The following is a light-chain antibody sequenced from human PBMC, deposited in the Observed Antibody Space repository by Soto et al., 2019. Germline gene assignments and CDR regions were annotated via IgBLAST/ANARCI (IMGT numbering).Light chain of an antibody. CDR3: QQYGDWPLT. Sequence: EIVMTPSPVNLAASPGGRATLSCKASQSVRSTYLAWYQQKPGQAPRLLIFGVSNRAAGIPARFSGSGSGTEFTLTISSLQSEDFAVYYCQQYGDWPLTFGGGTKVDNK. V-gene: IGKV3-15*01. CDR1: QSVRSTY. CDR2: GVS. J-gene: IGKJ4*01.